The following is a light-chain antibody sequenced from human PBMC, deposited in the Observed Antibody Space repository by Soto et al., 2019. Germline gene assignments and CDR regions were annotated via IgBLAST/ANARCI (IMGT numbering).Light chain of an antibody. V-gene: IGKV3D-15*01. Sequence: EIVMTQSPTILSVSPGERATLSCRASQSVSSNLAWYQQKPGQAPRLLIYGVYTRAPGIPARFSGSGSGTEFTLTISSLEAEDFAVYYCHQRSNWPRTFGGGTKVDIK. J-gene: IGKJ4*01. CDR2: GVY. CDR1: QSVSSN. CDR3: HQRSNWPRT.